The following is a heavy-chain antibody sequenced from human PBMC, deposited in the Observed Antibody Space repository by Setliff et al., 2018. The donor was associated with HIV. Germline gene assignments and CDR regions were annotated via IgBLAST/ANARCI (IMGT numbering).Heavy chain of an antibody. J-gene: IGHJ3*02. CDR3: AREVDVVTTIDAFDI. CDR2: IYYNGNAY. Sequence: PSETLSLTCTVSGGSISSANYYWSWIRQPPGKGLEWIGYIYYNGNAYYYNPSLKSRTTISLDTSMSQFSLKLTSVTAADTAVYYCAREVDVVTTIDAFDIWGQGTMVTVSS. D-gene: IGHD2-21*02. V-gene: IGHV4-30-4*08. CDR1: GGSISSANYY.